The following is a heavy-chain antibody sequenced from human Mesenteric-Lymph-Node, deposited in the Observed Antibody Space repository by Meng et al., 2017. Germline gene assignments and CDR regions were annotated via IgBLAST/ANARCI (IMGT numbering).Heavy chain of an antibody. Sequence: GGSLRLSCAASGFTFSSHSMNWVRQAPGKGLEWVSSISSSSSYIYYADSVKGRFTISRDNAKNSLYLQMNSLRAEDTAVYYCARVNGGGDIVVVVAAYDAFDIWGQGTMVTVSS. V-gene: IGHV3-21*01. CDR2: ISSSSSYI. D-gene: IGHD2-15*01. J-gene: IGHJ3*02. CDR1: GFTFSSHS. CDR3: ARVNGGGDIVVVVAAYDAFDI.